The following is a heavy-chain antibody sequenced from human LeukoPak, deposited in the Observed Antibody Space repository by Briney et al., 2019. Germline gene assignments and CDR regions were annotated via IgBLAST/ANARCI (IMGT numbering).Heavy chain of an antibody. D-gene: IGHD4-23*01. CDR3: AREQTTVVTKNAFDI. J-gene: IGHJ3*02. Sequence: QTGGSLRLSCAASGFTVSSNHMSWVRQAPGKGLEWVSVIYSGGSTYYADSVKGRFTISRDNSKNTLYLQMNSLRAEDTAVYYCAREQTTVVTKNAFDIWGQGTMVTVSS. CDR1: GFTVSSNH. V-gene: IGHV3-66*02. CDR2: IYSGGST.